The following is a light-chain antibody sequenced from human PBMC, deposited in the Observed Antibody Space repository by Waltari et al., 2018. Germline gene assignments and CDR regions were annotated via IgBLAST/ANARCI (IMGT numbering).Light chain of an antibody. J-gene: IGKJ1*01. V-gene: IGKV3-20*01. CDR1: QSVSKY. CDR2: DAS. CDR3: QKYGTLPAT. Sequence: EIVLTQSPGTLSLSPGERATLSCRPSQSVSKYLAWYQQKPGQAPRLLIYDASTRASGIPDRFSGSGWGTDFSLTISRLEPEDFAVYYCQKYGTLPATFGQGTKVQ.